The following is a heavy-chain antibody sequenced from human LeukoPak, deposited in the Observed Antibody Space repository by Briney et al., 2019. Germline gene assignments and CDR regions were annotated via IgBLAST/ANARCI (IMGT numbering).Heavy chain of an antibody. V-gene: IGHV4-31*03. CDR1: DGSISSGGYY. Sequence: SQTLSLTCTVSDGSISSGGYYWSWIRQHPGKGLEWIGYIYYSGSTYYNPSLKSRVTISVDTSKNQFSLKLSSVTAADTAVYYCARVDGGNSLYFDYWGQGTLVTVSS. CDR3: ARVDGGNSLYFDY. CDR2: IYYSGST. D-gene: IGHD4-23*01. J-gene: IGHJ4*02.